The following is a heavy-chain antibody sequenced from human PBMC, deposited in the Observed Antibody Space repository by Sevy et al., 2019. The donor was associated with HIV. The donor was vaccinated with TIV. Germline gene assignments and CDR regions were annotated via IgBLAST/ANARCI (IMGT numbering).Heavy chain of an antibody. Sequence: SETLSLTCAVSGGSISGYFWSWIRQPPGKGLEFIGWIHYRGTTNYNPSVSSRVRMSVNTSRNHFSLKLFSLTAADTAIYYCASHGSQGNHPLDLGGQGTLVTVSS. D-gene: IGHD3-3*01. CDR2: IHYRGTT. CDR3: ASHGSQGNHPLDL. V-gene: IGHV4-59*12. J-gene: IGHJ4*02. CDR1: GGSISGYF.